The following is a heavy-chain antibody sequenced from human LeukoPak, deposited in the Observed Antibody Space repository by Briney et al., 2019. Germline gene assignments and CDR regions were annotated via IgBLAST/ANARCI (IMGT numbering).Heavy chain of an antibody. Sequence: GGSLRLSCAASEFTFSSYAMHWIRQAPGKGLEWVAVISYDGSNKYYADSVKGRFTISRDNSKNTLYLQMNSLRAEDTAVYYCARGQVMTYWGQGTLVTVSS. CDR3: ARGQVMTY. J-gene: IGHJ4*02. V-gene: IGHV3-30*04. CDR1: EFTFSSYA. CDR2: ISYDGSNK. D-gene: IGHD2-21*02.